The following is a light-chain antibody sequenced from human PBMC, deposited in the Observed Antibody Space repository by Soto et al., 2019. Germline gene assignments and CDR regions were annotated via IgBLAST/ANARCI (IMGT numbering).Light chain of an antibody. CDR2: TNT. CDR1: SSNIGAPYD. V-gene: IGLV1-40*01. Sequence: QSVLTQPPSVSGAPGQRVTISCTGSSSNIGAPYDVYWYQHLPGTAPKLLIYTNTNRPSGVPDRFSGSKSGTSASLAITGLQAEDEADYYCQSYDSSLNVVFGGGTKLTVL. CDR3: QSYDSSLNVV. J-gene: IGLJ2*01.